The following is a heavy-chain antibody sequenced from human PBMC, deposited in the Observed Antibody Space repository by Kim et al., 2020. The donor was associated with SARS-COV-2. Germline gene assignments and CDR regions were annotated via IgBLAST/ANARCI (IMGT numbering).Heavy chain of an antibody. CDR3: ARHTRIQLWDNWFDP. CDR1: GGSISSSSYY. Sequence: SETLSLTCTVSGGSISSSSYYWGWIRQPPGKGLEWIGSIYYSGSTYYNPSLKSRVTISVDTSKNQFSLKLSSVTAADTAVYYCARHTRIQLWDNWFDPWGQGTLVTVSS. V-gene: IGHV4-39*01. D-gene: IGHD5-18*01. CDR2: IYYSGST. J-gene: IGHJ5*02.